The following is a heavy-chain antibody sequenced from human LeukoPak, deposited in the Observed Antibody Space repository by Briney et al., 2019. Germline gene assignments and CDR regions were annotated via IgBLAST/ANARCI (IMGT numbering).Heavy chain of an antibody. V-gene: IGHV3-48*01. D-gene: IGHD4-11*01. CDR3: ARDQGYSNLRNAFDI. Sequence: GGSLRLSCAASGFTFSSYSMNWVRQAPGKGLEWVSYISSSSSTIYYADSVKGRFTISRDNAKNSLYLQMNSLRAEDTAVYYCARDQGYSNLRNAFDIWGQGTMVTVSS. CDR1: GFTFSSYS. J-gene: IGHJ3*02. CDR2: ISSSSSTI.